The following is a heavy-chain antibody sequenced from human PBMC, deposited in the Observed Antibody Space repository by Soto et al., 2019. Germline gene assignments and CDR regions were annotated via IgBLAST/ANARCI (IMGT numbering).Heavy chain of an antibody. CDR3: ARHPSNIVLVVYATHYFDS. CDR2: IYYSGST. J-gene: IGHJ4*02. V-gene: IGHV4-39*01. Sequence: KQSQTLSLTCTVSGGSITSSTFYWGWIRQPPGKGLEWIGSIYYSGSTYYNPSLRGRVTMSVDTSKNQFSLKLSSVTAADTAVYYCARHPSNIVLVVYATHYFDSWGQGTLVTVSS. D-gene: IGHD2-8*02. CDR1: GGSITSSTFY.